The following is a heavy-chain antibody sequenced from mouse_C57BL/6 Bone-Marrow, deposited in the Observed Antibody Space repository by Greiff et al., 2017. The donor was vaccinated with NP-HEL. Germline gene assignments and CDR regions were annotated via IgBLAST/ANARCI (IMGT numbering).Heavy chain of an antibody. D-gene: IGHD2-1*01. CDR1: GFTFSSYA. CDR3: AREEDYGNYGAY. Sequence: EVQRVESGGGLVKPGGSLKLSCAASGFTFSSYAMSWVRQTPEKRLEWVATFSDGGSYTYYPDNVKGRFPISRENAKNNLYLQMNHVKSEDTAMYYCAREEDYGNYGAYGGQGTLVTVSA. J-gene: IGHJ3*01. V-gene: IGHV5-4*01. CDR2: FSDGGSYT.